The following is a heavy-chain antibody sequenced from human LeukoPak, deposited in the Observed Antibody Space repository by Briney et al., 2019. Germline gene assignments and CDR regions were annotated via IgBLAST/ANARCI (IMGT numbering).Heavy chain of an antibody. Sequence: PGGSLRLSCAASGLTLSHYCMTWVRQAPGKGLEWVANINRVGGEIYYVDSVKGRFTISRDNVKNSLYLEMNSLRVEDTAVYYCAKYGDFLGAPFDYWGQGTLVTVSS. J-gene: IGHJ4*02. CDR3: AKYGDFLGAPFDY. D-gene: IGHD4-17*01. V-gene: IGHV3-7*03. CDR2: INRVGGEI. CDR1: GLTLSHYC.